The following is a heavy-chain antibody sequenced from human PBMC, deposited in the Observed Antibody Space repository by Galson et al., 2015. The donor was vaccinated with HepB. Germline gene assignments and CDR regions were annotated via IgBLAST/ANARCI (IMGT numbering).Heavy chain of an antibody. Sequence: SVKVSCKVSGYTLTELSMHWVRQAPGKGLEWMGGFDPEDGETIYAQKFQGRVTMTEDTSTDTSRNQISLKVNSVTAADTAVYFCARHGSESTHLWWFDSWGQGILVTVSS. CDR2: FDPEDGET. CDR1: GYTLTELS. CDR3: ARHGSESTHLWWFDS. V-gene: IGHV1-24*01. J-gene: IGHJ5*01. D-gene: IGHD3-3*02.